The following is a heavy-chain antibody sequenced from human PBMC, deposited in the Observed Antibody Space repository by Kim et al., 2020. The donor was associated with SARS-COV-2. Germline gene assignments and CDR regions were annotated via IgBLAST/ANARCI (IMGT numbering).Heavy chain of an antibody. CDR3: ARGPYYYDSSGCYYDY. J-gene: IGHJ4*01. V-gene: IGHV4-59*01. CDR1: GGSISSYY. CDR2: IYYTGST. D-gene: IGHD3-22*01. Sequence: SETLSLTCTVSGGSISSYYWSWIRQPPGKGLEWVGYIYYTGSTNYNASLKSRVTISVGTSKNQFSLKLSSVIAADTAVYYCARGPYYYDSSGCYYDYWGHGTLVTVSS.